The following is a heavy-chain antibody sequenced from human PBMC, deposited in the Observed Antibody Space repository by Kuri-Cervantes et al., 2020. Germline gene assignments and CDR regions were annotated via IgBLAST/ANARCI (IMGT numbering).Heavy chain of an antibody. CDR1: GFTFSNCG. Sequence: GESLKILCAASGFTFSNCGIHWVRQAPGKGTEWVAVISYDGSNKYYADSVKGRFTIFRNNSKNTLYLQMNSLRAEDTAVYYCAREDYGGNYYYGMDVWGQGTTVTVSS. J-gene: IGHJ6*02. CDR3: AREDYGGNYYYGMDV. D-gene: IGHD4-23*01. CDR2: ISYDGSNK. V-gene: IGHV3-30*03.